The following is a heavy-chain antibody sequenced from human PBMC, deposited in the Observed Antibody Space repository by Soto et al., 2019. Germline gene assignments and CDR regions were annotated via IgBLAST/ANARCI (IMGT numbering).Heavy chain of an antibody. CDR1: GLSVRNNY. J-gene: IGHJ6*02. D-gene: IGHD3-10*01. CDR2: IYNDGTT. Sequence: EVQLVESGGGLIQPGGSLRLSCTASGLSVRNNYMSWVRQAPGMGLEWVSVIYNDGTTYYADSVKGRFTISRDTSKNTLSLQMDSLRAEDTAVYYCVRPLPSGRNYGMDVWGQATTVTVSS. CDR3: VRPLPSGRNYGMDV. V-gene: IGHV3-53*01.